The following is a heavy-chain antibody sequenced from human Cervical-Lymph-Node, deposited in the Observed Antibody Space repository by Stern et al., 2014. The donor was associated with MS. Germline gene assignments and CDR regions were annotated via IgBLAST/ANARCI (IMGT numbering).Heavy chain of an antibody. D-gene: IGHD1-26*01. V-gene: IGHV3-49*03. CDR1: GLTFRKYG. CDR3: TVGVWNL. CDR2: IRSEIYGGTT. Sequence: VQLVQSGGGLVQPGRSLRLSCTTSGLTFRKYGMNWFRQTKGKGLQWVGFIRSEIYGGTTEYAAFVKDRFIISRDDSKNITYLQMNSLKNEDTAVYYCTVGVWNLWGQGTLVTVSS. J-gene: IGHJ5*02.